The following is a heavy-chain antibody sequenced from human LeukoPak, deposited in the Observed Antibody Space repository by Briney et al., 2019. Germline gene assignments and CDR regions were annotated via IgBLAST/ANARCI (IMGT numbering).Heavy chain of an antibody. Sequence: GSVKVSCKASGYTFINYGISWVRQAPGQGLEWMGWISPYNGDTDYAQKVQGRVTMTTDTPTSTAYMELRSLTSDDTAVYYCARGSGSYYYFDYWGQGSLVTVSS. J-gene: IGHJ4*02. CDR1: GYTFINYG. CDR3: ARGSGSYYYFDY. V-gene: IGHV1-18*04. D-gene: IGHD1-26*01. CDR2: ISPYNGDT.